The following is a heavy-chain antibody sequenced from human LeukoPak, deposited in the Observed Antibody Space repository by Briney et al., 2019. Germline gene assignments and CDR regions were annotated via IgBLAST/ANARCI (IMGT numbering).Heavy chain of an antibody. D-gene: IGHD2/OR15-2a*01. J-gene: IGHJ4*02. CDR1: GVSISSSY. CDR2: IHYTGNT. V-gene: IGHV4-59*01. Sequence: SETLSLTCTVSGVSISSSYWSWIRQPPGKGLEWIGFIHYTGNTNHNPSLKNRVTISVDTSKNRFSLKLSSVTAADTAIYYCAKYGQYNFDYWGQGTLVTVSS. CDR3: AKYGQYNFDY.